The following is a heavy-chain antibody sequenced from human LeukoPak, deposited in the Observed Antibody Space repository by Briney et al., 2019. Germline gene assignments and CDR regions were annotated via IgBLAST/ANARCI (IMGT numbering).Heavy chain of an antibody. CDR3: ARTPSMWPDAFDI. J-gene: IGHJ3*02. Sequence: GGSLRLSCAASGFTFSSYWMSRVRQAPGKGLEWVANIKRDGSEKYYVDSVKGRFTISRDNAKNSLYLQMNSLRAEDTAVYYCARTPSMWPDAFDIWGQGTMVTVSS. V-gene: IGHV3-7*03. CDR2: IKRDGSEK. CDR1: GFTFSSYW. D-gene: IGHD2/OR15-2a*01.